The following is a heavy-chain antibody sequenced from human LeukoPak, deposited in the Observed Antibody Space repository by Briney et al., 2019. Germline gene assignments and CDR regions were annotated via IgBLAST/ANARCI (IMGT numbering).Heavy chain of an antibody. CDR1: GFTFSSYG. V-gene: IGHV3-30*18. CDR2: ISYDGSNK. CDR3: AKGAYYFDY. J-gene: IGHJ4*02. Sequence: GRSLRLSCAASGFTFSSYGMHGVRQAPGKGLEWVAVISYDGSNKYYADSVKGRFTISRDNSKNTLYLQMNSLRAEDTAVYYCAKGAYYFDYWGQGTLVTVSS.